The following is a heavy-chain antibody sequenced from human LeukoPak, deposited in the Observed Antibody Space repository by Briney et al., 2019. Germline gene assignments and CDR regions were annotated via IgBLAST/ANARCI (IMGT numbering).Heavy chain of an antibody. CDR3: ARQSSYDFWSGYYRYYYGMDV. Sequence: GESLQISCQGSGYSFTSYWIGWVRQLPGKGLAWMGIIYPGDSDTRYSPSFQGQVTISADKSISTAYLQWSSLKASDTAMYYRARQSSYDFWSGYYRYYYGMDVWGQGTTVTVSS. J-gene: IGHJ6*02. CDR1: GYSFTSYW. V-gene: IGHV5-51*01. D-gene: IGHD3-3*01. CDR2: IYPGDSDT.